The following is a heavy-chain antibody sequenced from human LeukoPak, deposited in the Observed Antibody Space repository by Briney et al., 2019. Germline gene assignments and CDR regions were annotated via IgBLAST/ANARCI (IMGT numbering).Heavy chain of an antibody. CDR2: FDPEDGET. V-gene: IGHV1-24*01. D-gene: IGHD3-22*01. J-gene: IGHJ4*02. CDR1: GYTLTELS. CDR3: ATGYYESSGPDY. Sequence: GASVKVSCKVSGYTLTELSMHWARQAPGKELKWMGGFDPEDGETIYAQKFQGRVTMTEDTSTDTAYMELSSLRSEDTAVYYCATGYYESSGPDYWGEGTLVTVSS.